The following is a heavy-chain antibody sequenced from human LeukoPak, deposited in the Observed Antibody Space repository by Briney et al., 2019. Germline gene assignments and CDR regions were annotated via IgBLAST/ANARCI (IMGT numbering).Heavy chain of an antibody. D-gene: IGHD3-16*01. J-gene: IGHJ3*02. Sequence: SGGSLRLSCAASGFTFSSYSMNWVRQAPGKGLEWVSSISSSSSYIYYADSVKGRFTISRDNAKNSLYLQMNSLRAEDTAVYYCAVYLGLWGAFDIWGQGTMVTVSS. CDR2: ISSSSSYI. CDR1: GFTFSSYS. CDR3: AVYLGLWGAFDI. V-gene: IGHV3-21*01.